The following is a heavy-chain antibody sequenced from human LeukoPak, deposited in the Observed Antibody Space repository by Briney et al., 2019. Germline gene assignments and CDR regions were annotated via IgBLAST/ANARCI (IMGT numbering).Heavy chain of an antibody. CDR2: INPNSGGT. J-gene: IGHJ4*02. Sequence: ASVKVSCKASGYTXTGYYMHWVRQAPGQGLEWMGWINPNSGGTNYAQKFQGRVTMTRDTSISTAYMELSRLRSDDTAVYYCARDLDSSGYASDYWGQGTLVTVSS. V-gene: IGHV1-2*02. D-gene: IGHD3-22*01. CDR1: GYTXTGYY. CDR3: ARDLDSSGYASDY.